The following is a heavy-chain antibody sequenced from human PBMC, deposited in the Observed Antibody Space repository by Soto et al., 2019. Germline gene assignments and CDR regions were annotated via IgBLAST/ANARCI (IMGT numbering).Heavy chain of an antibody. CDR3: PRVGGSSLRYYGSGSYYNYPIGY. CDR1: GFTFSSYW. V-gene: IGHV3-7*01. CDR2: IKQDGSEK. Sequence: GGSLRLSCAASGFTFSSYWMSWVRQAPGKGLEWVANIKQDGSEKYYVDSVKGRFTISRDNAKNSLYLQMNSLRAEDTAVYYCPRVGGSSLRYYGSGSYYNYPIGYWGQGTLVTVSS. D-gene: IGHD3-10*01. J-gene: IGHJ4*02.